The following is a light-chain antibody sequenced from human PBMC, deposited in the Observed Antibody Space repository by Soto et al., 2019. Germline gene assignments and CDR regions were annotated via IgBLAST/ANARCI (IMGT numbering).Light chain of an antibody. CDR3: QQYGSSPFS. Sequence: EIVLTQSPGTLSLSPGERVTLSCRASQSVTNSYLAWYQQKPGQAPRLLIYDASRRATGIPDRFSGSGSGTDFTLTITRLEPEDFAVYYCQQYGSSPFSFGGGTKVEIK. J-gene: IGKJ4*01. CDR2: DAS. CDR1: QSVTNSY. V-gene: IGKV3-20*01.